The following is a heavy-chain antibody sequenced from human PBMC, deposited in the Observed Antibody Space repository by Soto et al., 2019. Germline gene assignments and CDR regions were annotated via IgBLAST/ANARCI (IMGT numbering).Heavy chain of an antibody. CDR3: AKDDVGAGYYYYDGMDV. D-gene: IGHD1-26*01. CDR2: ISGSGGST. J-gene: IGHJ6*02. Sequence: EVQLLESGGGLVQPGGSLRLSCAASGFTFSSYAMSWVRQAPGKGLEWVSAISGSGGSTYYADSVKGRFTISRDNSKNTLKLQMKSLRAEETAVYYCAKDDVGAGYYYYDGMDVWGQGTTVTVSS. V-gene: IGHV3-23*01. CDR1: GFTFSSYA.